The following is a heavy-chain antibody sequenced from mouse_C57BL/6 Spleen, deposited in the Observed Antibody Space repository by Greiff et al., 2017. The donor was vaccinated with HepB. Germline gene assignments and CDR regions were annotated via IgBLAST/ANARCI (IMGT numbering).Heavy chain of an antibody. CDR3: ARSSDYGSSYLWYFDV. J-gene: IGHJ1*03. D-gene: IGHD1-1*01. Sequence: QVQLQQSGAELVRPGTSVKVSCKASGYAFTNYLIEWVKQRPGQGLEWIGVINPGSGGTNYNEKFKGKATLTADKSSSTAYMQLSSLTSEDSAVYFCARSSDYGSSYLWYFDVWGTGTTVTVSS. CDR1: GYAFTNYL. V-gene: IGHV1-54*01. CDR2: INPGSGGT.